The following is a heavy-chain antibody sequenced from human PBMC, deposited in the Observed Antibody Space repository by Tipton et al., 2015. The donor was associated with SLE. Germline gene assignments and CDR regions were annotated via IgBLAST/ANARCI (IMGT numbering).Heavy chain of an antibody. CDR3: AAERKWPTDAFDI. Sequence: GSLRLSCAASGFTFSSYGMHWVRQAPGKGLEWVAFIRYDGSNKYYADSVKGRFTISRDNSKNTLYLQMNSLRAEDTAVYYCAAERKWPTDAFDIWGQGTMVTVSS. D-gene: IGHD5-12*01. J-gene: IGHJ3*02. CDR2: IRYDGSNK. V-gene: IGHV3-30*02. CDR1: GFTFSSYG.